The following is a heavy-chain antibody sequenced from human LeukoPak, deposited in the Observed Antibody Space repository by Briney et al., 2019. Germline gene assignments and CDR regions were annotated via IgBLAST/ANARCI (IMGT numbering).Heavy chain of an antibody. Sequence: SETLSLTCTVSGGSISSYYWSWIRQPPGKGLEWIGYIYYSGSTNYSPSLKSRVTILVDTSKNQFSVKLSSVTAADTAIYYCARAGQSAGANWFDPWGQGTLVTVSS. J-gene: IGHJ5*02. V-gene: IGHV4-59*01. CDR3: ARAGQSAGANWFDP. D-gene: IGHD3-10*01. CDR2: IYYSGST. CDR1: GGSISSYY.